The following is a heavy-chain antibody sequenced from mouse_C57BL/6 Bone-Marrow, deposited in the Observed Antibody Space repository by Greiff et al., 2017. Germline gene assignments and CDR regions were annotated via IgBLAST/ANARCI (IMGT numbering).Heavy chain of an antibody. CDR2: ILPGSGST. D-gene: IGHD3-2*02. CDR3: AGERLGEDFDS. J-gene: IGHJ2*01. V-gene: IGHV1-9*01. Sequence: VQLQQSGAELMKPGASVKLSCKAPGYTFPGYWTEWVKQRPGHGLEWIGEILPGSGSTNYNEKFKGKATFPADTSSNTAYMQLSSLTTEDSAIYCCAGERLGEDFDSWGQGAPLPVSS. CDR1: GYTFPGYW.